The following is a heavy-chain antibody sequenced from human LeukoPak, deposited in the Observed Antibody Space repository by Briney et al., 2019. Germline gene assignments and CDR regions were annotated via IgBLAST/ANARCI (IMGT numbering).Heavy chain of an antibody. D-gene: IGHD6-19*01. CDR2: ISSSSSTI. CDR3: ARTEVAGSFDY. J-gene: IGHJ4*02. Sequence: GGSLRLSCAASGFTFSSYSMNWVRQAPGKGLEWVSYISSSSSTIYYADSVKGRFTISRDNAKNSLYLQMNSLRAEDTAVYYCARTEVAGSFDYWGQGTLVTVYS. CDR1: GFTFSSYS. V-gene: IGHV3-48*04.